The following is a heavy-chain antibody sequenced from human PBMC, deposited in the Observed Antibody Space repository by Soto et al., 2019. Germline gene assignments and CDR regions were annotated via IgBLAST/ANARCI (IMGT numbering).Heavy chain of an antibody. J-gene: IGHJ6*02. D-gene: IGHD3-3*01. CDR3: ASSGAIFGVVISQVGMDG. V-gene: IGHV5-51*01. Sequence: PGEALAISGEGSGYRFTSYWIGWVRPVPGEGLEWMGIIYPGDSDTRYSPSFQGQVTISADKSISTAYLQWSSLKASDTAMYYCASSGAIFGVVISQVGMDGWGQGTKVTFSS. CDR1: GYRFTSYW. CDR2: IYPGDSDT.